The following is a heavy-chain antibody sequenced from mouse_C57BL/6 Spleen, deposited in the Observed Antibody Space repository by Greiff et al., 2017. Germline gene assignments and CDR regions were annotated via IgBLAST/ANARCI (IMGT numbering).Heavy chain of an antibody. J-gene: IGHJ4*01. CDR2: INPSTGGT. V-gene: IGHV1-42*01. CDR3: ANYYDYDGRDYYAMDY. Sequence: EVQLKQSGPELVKPGASVKISCKASGYSFTGYYMNWVKQSPEKSLEWIGEINPSTGGTTYNQKFKAKATLTVDKSSSTAYMQLKSLTSEDSAVYYCANYYDYDGRDYYAMDYWGQGTSVTVSS. CDR1: GYSFTGYY. D-gene: IGHD2-4*01.